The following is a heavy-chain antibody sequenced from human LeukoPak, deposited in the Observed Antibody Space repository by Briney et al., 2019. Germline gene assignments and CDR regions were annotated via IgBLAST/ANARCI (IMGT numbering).Heavy chain of an antibody. V-gene: IGHV3-43*01. J-gene: IGHJ4*02. Sequence: PGGSLRLSCAASGFTFDDYTMHWVRQAPGKGLEWVSLISWDGGSTYYADSVKGRFTISRDNSKNSLYLQVSSLRTEDTALYYCAKDSDGGAVDYWGQGTLVTVSS. CDR3: AKDSDGGAVDY. D-gene: IGHD3-16*01. CDR2: ISWDGGST. CDR1: GFTFDDYT.